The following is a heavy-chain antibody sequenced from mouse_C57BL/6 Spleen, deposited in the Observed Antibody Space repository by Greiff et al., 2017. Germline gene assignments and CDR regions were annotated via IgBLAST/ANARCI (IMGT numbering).Heavy chain of an antibody. CDR2: INYDGSST. CDR1: GFTFSDYY. V-gene: IGHV5-16*01. CDR3: ARADGYYYFDY. Sequence: EVQRVESEGGLVQPGSSMKLSCTASGFTFSDYYMAWVRQVPEKGLEWVANINYDGSSTYYLDSLKSRFIISRDNAKNILYLQMSSLKSEDTATYYCARADGYYYFDYWGQGTTLTVSS. J-gene: IGHJ2*01. D-gene: IGHD2-3*01.